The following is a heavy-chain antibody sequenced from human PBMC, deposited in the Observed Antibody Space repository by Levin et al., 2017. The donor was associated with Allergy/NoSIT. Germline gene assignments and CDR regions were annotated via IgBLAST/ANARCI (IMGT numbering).Heavy chain of an antibody. CDR1: GSSFSDYY. D-gene: IGHD4-17*01. J-gene: IGHJ4*02. CDR2: ISSSSGYT. V-gene: IGHV3-11*03. Sequence: GESLKISCAASGSSFSDYYMSWIRQAPGKGLEWVSYISSSSGYTNYADSVKGRFTISRENAKNSLYLQMNSLRADDTAVYYCVTLEDYGYYRFDYWGQGTLVTVSS. CDR3: VTLEDYGYYRFDY.